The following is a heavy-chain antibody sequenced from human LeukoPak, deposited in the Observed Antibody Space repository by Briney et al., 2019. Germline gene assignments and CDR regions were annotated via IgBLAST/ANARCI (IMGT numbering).Heavy chain of an antibody. CDR3: AKDPTGSGYYYYYYGMDV. CDR2: IKQDGSEK. J-gene: IGHJ6*02. CDR1: GFTFSSYW. Sequence: GGSLRLPCAASGFTFSSYWMSWVRQAPGKGLEWVANIKQDGSEKYYVDSVKGRFTISRDNSKNTLYLQMNSLRAEDTAVYYCAKDPTGSGYYYYYYGMDVWGQGTTVTVSS. V-gene: IGHV3-7*03. D-gene: IGHD3-3*01.